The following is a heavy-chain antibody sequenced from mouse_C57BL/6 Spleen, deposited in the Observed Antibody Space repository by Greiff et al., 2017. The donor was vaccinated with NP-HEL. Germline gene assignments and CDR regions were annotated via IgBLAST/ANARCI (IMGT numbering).Heavy chain of an antibody. J-gene: IGHJ2*01. CDR1: GYTFTDYY. CDR3: ARAPNYYGSSPYYFDY. D-gene: IGHD1-1*01. Sequence: VQLQQSGPELVKPGASVKISCKASGYTFTDYYMNWVKQSHGKSLEWIGDINPNNGGTSYNQKFKGKATLTVDKSSSTAYMELRSLTSEDSAVYYCARAPNYYGSSPYYFDYWGQGTTLTVSS. CDR2: INPNNGGT. V-gene: IGHV1-26*01.